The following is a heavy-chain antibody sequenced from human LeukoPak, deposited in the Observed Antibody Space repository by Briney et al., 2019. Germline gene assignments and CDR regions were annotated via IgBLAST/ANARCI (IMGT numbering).Heavy chain of an antibody. CDR3: ARSSYDSRGYYSHLDY. CDR1: GGSINSYY. CDR2: IYYSGST. V-gene: IGHV4-59*01. D-gene: IGHD3-22*01. Sequence: PSETLSLTCTVSGGSINSYYWSWIRQPPGKGLEWIGYIYYSGSTNYNPSLKSRVTISVDTSKNQFSLKLSSVTAADTAVYYCARSSYDSRGYYSHLDYWGQGTLVTVSS. J-gene: IGHJ4*02.